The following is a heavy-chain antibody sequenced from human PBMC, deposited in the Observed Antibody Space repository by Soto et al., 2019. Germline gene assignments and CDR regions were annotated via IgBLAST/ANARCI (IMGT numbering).Heavy chain of an antibody. V-gene: IGHV5-51*01. J-gene: IGHJ4*02. CDR3: ARSPRSSPYFDY. CDR1: GYTFSNFW. CDR2: IYPGDHET. D-gene: IGHD6-13*01. Sequence: GASLKISCQSSGYTFSNFWIGWVRQLPGKGLEWMGIIYPGDHETRYSPSFHGKVTISADRSINTAYLQWNSLEAPDTAFYFCARSPRSSPYFDYWGQGALVTVSS.